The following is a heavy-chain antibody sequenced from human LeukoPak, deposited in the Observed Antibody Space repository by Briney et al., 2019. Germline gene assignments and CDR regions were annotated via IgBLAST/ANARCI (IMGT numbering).Heavy chain of an antibody. CDR3: AKNTESQVIFRD. J-gene: IGHJ4*02. V-gene: IGHV3-11*04. Sequence: GGSLRLSCAASGFIFSDYYINWIRQAPGKGLEWVSYISNSGSTIYFADSVKGRFTISRDNAKNSLDLQMNSLRAEDTAVYYCAKNTESQVIFRDWGQGTLVTVSS. CDR2: ISNSGSTI. D-gene: IGHD2-15*01. CDR1: GFIFSDYY.